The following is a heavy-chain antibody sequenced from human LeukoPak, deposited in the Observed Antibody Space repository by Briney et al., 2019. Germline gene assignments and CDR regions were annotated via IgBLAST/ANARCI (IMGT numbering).Heavy chain of an antibody. CDR2: MYSSGST. CDR3: ARVPGTTLNYYYYGMDV. J-gene: IGHJ6*02. V-gene: IGHV4-4*07. D-gene: IGHD4-17*01. CDR1: GGSINSYY. Sequence: SETLSLTCTVSGGSINSYYWTWIRQSAGKGLEWIGRMYSSGSTNYNPSLKSRVSISVDTSKNQFSLKLSSVTAADTAVYYCARVPGTTLNYYYYGMDVWGQGTTVTVSS.